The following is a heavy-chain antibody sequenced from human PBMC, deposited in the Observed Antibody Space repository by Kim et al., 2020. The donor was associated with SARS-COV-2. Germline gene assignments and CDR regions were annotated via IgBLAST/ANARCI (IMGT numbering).Heavy chain of an antibody. D-gene: IGHD3-22*01. CDR1: GGSISSGDYY. V-gene: IGHV4-30-4*01. CDR2: IYYSGST. CDR3: ARGDDSSGYYYRLFDY. J-gene: IGHJ4*02. Sequence: SETLSLTCTVSGGSISSGDYYWSWIRQPPGKGLEWIGYIYYSGSTYYNPSLKSRVTISVDTSKNQFSLKLSSVTAADTAVYYCARGDDSSGYYYRLFDYWGQGTLVTVSS.